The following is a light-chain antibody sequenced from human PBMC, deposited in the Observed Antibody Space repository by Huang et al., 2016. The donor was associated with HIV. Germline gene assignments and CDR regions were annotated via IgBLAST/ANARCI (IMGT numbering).Light chain of an antibody. CDR2: KAS. J-gene: IGKJ2*01. V-gene: IGKV1-5*03. Sequence: DIQMTQSPSTLSAFVGDRVTITCRAKQSISSWLAWYQQKPGKAPKLLIYKASSLESGVPERFSGSGSGTEFTLTISSLQPDDFATYYCQQYNSYPYTFGQGTKLEIK. CDR1: QSISSW. CDR3: QQYNSYPYT.